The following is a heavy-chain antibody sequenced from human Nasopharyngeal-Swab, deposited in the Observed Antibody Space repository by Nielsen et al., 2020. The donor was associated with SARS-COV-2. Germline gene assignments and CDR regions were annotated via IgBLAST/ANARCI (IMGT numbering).Heavy chain of an antibody. CDR2: TSYQGSNT. V-gene: IGHV3-30*18. CDR1: GFTFSRYC. Sequence: GESLKISCVASGFTFSRYCMHWVRQAPGKGLEWVAITSYQGSNTYYADSVKGRFTISRDNSKNTLYLQMNSLRAEDTAMYYCAKTSYEVLYQGLVDYWGQGTLVTVSS. D-gene: IGHD2-2*02. J-gene: IGHJ4*02. CDR3: AKTSYEVLYQGLVDY.